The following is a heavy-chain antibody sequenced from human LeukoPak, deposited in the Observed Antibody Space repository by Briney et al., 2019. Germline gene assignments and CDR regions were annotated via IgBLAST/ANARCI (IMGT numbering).Heavy chain of an antibody. J-gene: IGHJ5*02. CDR3: ARRIGYCSSTSCYSNWFDP. Sequence: GESLKISCKGSGYSFTSYWISWVRQMPGEGLEWMGIIYPGDSDTRYSPSFQGQVTISADKSISTAYLQWSSLKASDTAMYYCARRIGYCSSTSCYSNWFDPWGQGTLVTVSS. V-gene: IGHV5-51*01. CDR2: IYPGDSDT. D-gene: IGHD2-2*01. CDR1: GYSFTSYW.